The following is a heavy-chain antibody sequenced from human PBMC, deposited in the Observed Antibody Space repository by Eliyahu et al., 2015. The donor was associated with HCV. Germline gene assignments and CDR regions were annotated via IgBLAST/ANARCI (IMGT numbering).Heavy chain of an antibody. V-gene: IGHV3-74*01. J-gene: IGHJ2*01. CDR1: GFTFSSYW. CDR3: ASGDGLWYFDL. CDR2: FNSDGSIT. Sequence: EVQLVESGGGLVQPGGSLRLSCAASGFTFSSYWMHWVRQAPGKGLVWVSPFNSDGSITSYADSVKGRFTISRDNAKNTLYLQMNSLRAEDTAVYYCASGDGLWYFDLWGRGTLVTVSS. D-gene: IGHD5-24*01.